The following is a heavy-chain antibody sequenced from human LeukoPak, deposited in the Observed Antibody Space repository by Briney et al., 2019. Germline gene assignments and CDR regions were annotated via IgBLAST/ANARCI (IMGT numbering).Heavy chain of an antibody. D-gene: IGHD5/OR15-5a*01. V-gene: IGHV4-31*03. CDR3: AAVYDYRTTSYY. Sequence: PSQTLSLSCTVSGGSISYGSYYLRRIRQHPVQGLEWIGYIYSSGSTYYNPSLKSRVTISVYTSKNQFSLKLSSVTAADTAVYYCAAVYDYRTTSYYWGQGTLVSVPS. CDR2: IYSSGST. CDR1: GGSISYGSYY. J-gene: IGHJ4*02.